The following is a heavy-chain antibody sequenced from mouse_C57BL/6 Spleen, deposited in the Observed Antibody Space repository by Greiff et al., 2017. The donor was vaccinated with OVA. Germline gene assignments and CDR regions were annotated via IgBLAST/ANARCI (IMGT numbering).Heavy chain of an antibody. J-gene: IGHJ1*03. V-gene: IGHV7-3*01. CDR3: ARCPRLSYYGSSHWYFDV. Sequence: VQLKESGGGLVQPGGSLSLSCAASGFTFTDYYMSWVRQPPGKALEWLGFIRNKANGYTKEYSASVKGRFTISRDNSQSILYLQMNALRAEDSATYYWARCPRLSYYGSSHWYFDVWGTGTTVTVSS. D-gene: IGHD1-1*01. CDR1: GFTFTDYY. CDR2: IRNKANGYTK.